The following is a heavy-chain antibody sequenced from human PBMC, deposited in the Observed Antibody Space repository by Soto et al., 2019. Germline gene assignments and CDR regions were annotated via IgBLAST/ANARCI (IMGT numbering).Heavy chain of an antibody. D-gene: IGHD2-15*01. Sequence: PSETLSLTCTVSGGSISSYYWSWIRQPPGKGLEWIGYIYYSGSTNYNPSLKSRVTISVDTSKNQFSLKLSSVTAADTAVYYCAREVRYCSGGSCYRNSDYWGQGTLVTVS. CDR1: GGSISSYY. CDR3: AREVRYCSGGSCYRNSDY. CDR2: IYYSGST. V-gene: IGHV4-59*01. J-gene: IGHJ4*02.